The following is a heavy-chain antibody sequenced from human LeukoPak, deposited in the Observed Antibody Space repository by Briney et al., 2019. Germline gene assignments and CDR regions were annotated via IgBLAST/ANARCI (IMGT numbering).Heavy chain of an antibody. Sequence: GGSLRLSCAASGFTFDDYAMHWVSQAPGKRLEWVSLISGDGGSTYYADSVKGRFTISRDNIKNSLYLQMNSLRTEDTALYYCAKDPPEPSALWGQGTLVTVSS. J-gene: IGHJ4*02. CDR2: ISGDGGST. D-gene: IGHD6-19*01. CDR1: GFTFDDYA. CDR3: AKDPPEPSAL. V-gene: IGHV3-43*02.